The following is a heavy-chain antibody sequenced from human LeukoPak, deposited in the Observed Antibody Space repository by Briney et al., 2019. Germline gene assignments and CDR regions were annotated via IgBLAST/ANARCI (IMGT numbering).Heavy chain of an antibody. CDR1: GYSFTSYW. CDR3: ARQGYYGSTVINYYYGMDV. D-gene: IGHD3-10*01. CDR2: IYPGDSDT. V-gene: IGHV5-51*01. J-gene: IGHJ6*02. Sequence: GESLKISCKGSGYSFTSYWIGWVRQMPGKGLEWMGIIYPGDSDTRYSPSFQGQVTISADKSISTAYLQWSSLKASDTAMYYCARQGYYGSTVINYYYGMDVWGQGTTVTVSS.